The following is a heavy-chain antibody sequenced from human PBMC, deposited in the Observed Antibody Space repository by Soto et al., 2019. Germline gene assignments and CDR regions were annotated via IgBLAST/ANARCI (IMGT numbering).Heavy chain of an antibody. D-gene: IGHD5-18*01. V-gene: IGHV3-21*01. CDR2: ISSTTNYI. J-gene: IGHJ4*02. CDR3: ARENSVQAWLHHFDH. CDR1: GFTFSRYS. Sequence: PGGSLRLSCAASGFTFSRYSMNWVRQAPGKGLEWVSSISSTTNYIYYADSLKGRFTISRDNAKNSLSLQMNNLRAEDTAVYYCARENSVQAWLHHFDHWGLGTLVTVSS.